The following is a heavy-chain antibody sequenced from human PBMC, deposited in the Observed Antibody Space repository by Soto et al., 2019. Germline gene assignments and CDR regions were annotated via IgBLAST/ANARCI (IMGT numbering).Heavy chain of an antibody. CDR1: GFTFSSYG. J-gene: IGHJ5*02. V-gene: IGHV3-33*01. CDR3: ARVSLPGSSWYNWFDP. Sequence: AGGSLRLSCAASGFTFSSYGMHWVRQAPGKGLEWVAVIWYDGSNKYYADSVKGRFTISRDNSKNTLYLQMNSLRAEDTAVYYCARVSLPGSSWYNWFDPWGQGTLVTVSS. CDR2: IWYDGSNK. D-gene: IGHD6-13*01.